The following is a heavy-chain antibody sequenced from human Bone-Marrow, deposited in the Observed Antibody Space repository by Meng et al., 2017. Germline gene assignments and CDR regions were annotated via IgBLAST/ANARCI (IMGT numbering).Heavy chain of an antibody. V-gene: IGHV3-74*01. CDR3: ARFTPSDS. CDR2: INTDGSST. J-gene: IGHJ4*02. CDR1: GFTFSSYW. Sequence: VHPVEAGEAFVQPGWSLRLSCTASGFTFSSYWMHWVRQAPGKGPVWVSRINTDGSSTDYADSVKGRFTISRDNAKNTLYLQMNSLRAEDTAMYYCARFTPSDSWGQGTLVTVSS.